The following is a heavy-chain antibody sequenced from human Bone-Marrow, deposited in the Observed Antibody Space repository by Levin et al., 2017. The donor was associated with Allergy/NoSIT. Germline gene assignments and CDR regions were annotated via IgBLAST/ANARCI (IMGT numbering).Heavy chain of an antibody. CDR2: INPGDSDT. V-gene: IGHV5-51*01. CDR3: ARHAQPYCSSSNCYRRATFNI. Sequence: GGSLRLSCEGSGYTFTTYWIAWVRRVPGKGLEWMGIINPGDSDTRYSPSFQGQVTISADKSINTAYLQWNSLKASDTAMYYCARHAQPYCSSSNCYRRATFNIWGQGTMVTVSS. J-gene: IGHJ3*02. CDR1: GYTFTTYW. D-gene: IGHD2-2*02.